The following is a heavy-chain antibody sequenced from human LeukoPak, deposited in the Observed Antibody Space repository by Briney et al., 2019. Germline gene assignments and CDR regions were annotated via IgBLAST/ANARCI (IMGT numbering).Heavy chain of an antibody. D-gene: IGHD4-11*01. V-gene: IGHV3-23*01. CDR1: GFTFSSYA. CDR3: ANVGTVTTSGFVDY. Sequence: PGGSLGLSCAASGFTFSSYAMSWVRQAPGKGLEWVSAISGSGGSTYYADSVKGRFTISRDNSKNTLYLQMNSLRAEDTAVYYCANVGTVTTSGFVDYWGQGTLVTVSS. J-gene: IGHJ4*02. CDR2: ISGSGGST.